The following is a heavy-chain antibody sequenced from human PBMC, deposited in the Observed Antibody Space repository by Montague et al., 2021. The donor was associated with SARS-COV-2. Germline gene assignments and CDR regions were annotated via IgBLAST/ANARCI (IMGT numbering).Heavy chain of an antibody. D-gene: IGHD2-2*01. CDR2: IYSGGST. V-gene: IGHV3-66*01. Sequence: SLRLSCAASVLTVSSNYLSWVRQAPGKGLVWVSVIYSGGSTYYADSVKGRFTISRDNSKNTLHLQMNSLRAEDTAVYYCAREGCSSTSCSMVFDYWGQGTLVTVSS. J-gene: IGHJ4*02. CDR3: AREGCSSTSCSMVFDY. CDR1: VLTVSSNY.